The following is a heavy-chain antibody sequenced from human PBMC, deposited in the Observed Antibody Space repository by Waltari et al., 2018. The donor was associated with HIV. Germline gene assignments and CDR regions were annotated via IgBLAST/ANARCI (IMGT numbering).Heavy chain of an antibody. CDR1: GYTFTMYA. D-gene: IGHD6-13*01. V-gene: IGHV7-4-1*02. Sequence: QVQLVQSGSALKKPGAAVKIYCKASGYTFTMYAFIWVRKAPGQGVECMGWVSTDTGNPTYAQCFTGRFVVALDTSVSTSYLQISSLEAEDTAVYYCARVPLGGSSWYSFKTTYSYYMDVWGKGPRSPSP. J-gene: IGHJ6*03. CDR3: ARVPLGGSSWYSFKTTYSYYMDV. CDR2: VSTDTGNP.